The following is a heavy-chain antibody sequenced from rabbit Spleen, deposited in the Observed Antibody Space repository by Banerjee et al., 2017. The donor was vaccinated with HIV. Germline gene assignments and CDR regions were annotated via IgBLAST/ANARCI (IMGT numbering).Heavy chain of an antibody. CDR3: ARDTGSSFSSYGMDL. V-gene: IGHV1S40*01. D-gene: IGHD8-1*01. J-gene: IGHJ6*01. CDR2: IYTGSSGST. CDR1: GFSFSSSYY. Sequence: QSLEESGGDLVKPGASLTLTCTASGFSFSSSYYIYWVRQAPGKGLEWIGTIYTGSSGSTYYASWAKGRFTISKTSSTTVTLQMTSLTAADTATYFCARDTGSSFSSYGMDLWGPGTLVTVS.